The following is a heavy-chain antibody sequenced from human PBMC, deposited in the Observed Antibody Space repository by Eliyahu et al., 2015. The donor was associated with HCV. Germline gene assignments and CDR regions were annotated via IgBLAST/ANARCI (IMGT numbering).Heavy chain of an antibody. Sequence: EVQLVESGGGLVQPGRSLRLSCTASGFTFDDYAMHWVRQAPGKGLEXVXGISWNSGSIGYADSVKGRFTISRDNAKNSLYLQMNSLRAEDTALYYCVKGGIGSGWYIDYWGQGTLVTVSS. CDR3: VKGGIGSGWYIDY. J-gene: IGHJ4*02. CDR2: ISWNSGSI. CDR1: GFTFDDYA. D-gene: IGHD6-19*01. V-gene: IGHV3-9*01.